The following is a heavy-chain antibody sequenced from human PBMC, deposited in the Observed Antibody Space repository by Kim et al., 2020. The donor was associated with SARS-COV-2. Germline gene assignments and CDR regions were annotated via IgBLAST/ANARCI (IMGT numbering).Heavy chain of an antibody. J-gene: IGHJ3*02. Sequence: GGSLRLSCSTSGFTFSRRWMHWVRQAPGKGLEWVSTINPDGSIKRYTDSMKGRITISRDNADNTMYLQVSSLRAEDTAMYHCIKDISRAFDIWGQGRLV. CDR2: INPDGSIK. CDR3: IKDISRAFDI. V-gene: IGHV3-74*01. D-gene: IGHD3-9*01. CDR1: GFTFSRRW.